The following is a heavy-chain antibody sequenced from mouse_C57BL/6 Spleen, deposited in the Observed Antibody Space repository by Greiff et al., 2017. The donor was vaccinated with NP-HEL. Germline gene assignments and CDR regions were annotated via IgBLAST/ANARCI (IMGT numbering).Heavy chain of an antibody. Sequence: EVMLVESGGGLVKPGGSLKLSCAASGFTFSDYGMHWVRQAPEKGLEWVAYISSGSSTIYYADTVKGRFTISRDNAKNTLCLQMTSLRSEDTAMYYCAQSYYSNPWYVDVWGTGTTVTVSS. J-gene: IGHJ1*03. CDR2: ISSGSSTI. V-gene: IGHV5-17*01. CDR1: GFTFSDYG. CDR3: AQSYYSNPWYVDV. D-gene: IGHD2-5*01.